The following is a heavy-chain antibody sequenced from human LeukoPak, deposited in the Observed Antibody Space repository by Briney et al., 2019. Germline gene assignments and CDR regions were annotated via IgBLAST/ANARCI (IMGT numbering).Heavy chain of an antibody. V-gene: IGHV3-21*04. D-gene: IGHD3-10*01. CDR3: VRDNYYGSGPDAFDI. CDR2: ISSISTYT. CDR1: GFTFSTYG. Sequence: NPGGSLRLSCAASGFTFSTYGMIWVRQAPGKGPEWVSSISSISTYTHYADAVRGRFTISRDNAKNSLYLQMNSLRAEDTAVYYCVRDNYYGSGPDAFDIWGQGTMVTVSS. J-gene: IGHJ3*02.